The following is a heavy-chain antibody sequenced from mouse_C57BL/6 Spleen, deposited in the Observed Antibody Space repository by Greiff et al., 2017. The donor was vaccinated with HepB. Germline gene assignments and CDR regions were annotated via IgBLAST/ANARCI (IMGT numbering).Heavy chain of an antibody. D-gene: IGHD1-1*01. CDR1: GFTFSSYG. CDR3: ARHDYYGSKYYFDY. CDR2: ISSGGSYT. V-gene: IGHV5-6*01. J-gene: IGHJ2*01. Sequence: EVKLVESGGDLVKPGGSLKLSCAASGFTFSSYGMSWVRQTPDKRLEWVATISSGGSYTYYPDSVKGRFTISRDNAKNTLYLQMSSLKSEDTAMYYCARHDYYGSKYYFDYWGQGTTLTVSS.